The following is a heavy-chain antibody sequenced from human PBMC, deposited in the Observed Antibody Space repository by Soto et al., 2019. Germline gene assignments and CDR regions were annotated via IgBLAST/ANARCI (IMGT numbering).Heavy chain of an antibody. CDR2: IHPSASYT. Sequence: GASQKITWXGTGCSFTREGSSWVRKKTGKGLELMGRIHPSASYTNYSPSFQGHVTISADKSISTAYLQWSSLKASDTAMYYCARRGSDYPYYYSGMDVWGQGTTVTVSS. D-gene: IGHD4-17*01. V-gene: IGHV5-10-1*01. CDR1: GCSFTREG. J-gene: IGHJ6*02. CDR3: ARRGSDYPYYYSGMDV.